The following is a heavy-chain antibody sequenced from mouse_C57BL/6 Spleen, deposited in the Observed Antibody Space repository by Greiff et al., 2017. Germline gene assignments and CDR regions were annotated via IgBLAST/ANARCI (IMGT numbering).Heavy chain of an antibody. CDR1: GFSLTSYG. V-gene: IGHV2-5*01. CDR3: AKNSYYSNSFDY. Sequence: QVQLQQSGPGLVQPSQSLSITCTVSGFSLTSYGVHWVRQSPGKGLEWLGVICRGGSTDYNAAVMSRLSITKNNSKSQVFFKMNSLQADDTAKYYCAKNSYYSNSFDYWGQGTTLTVSS. D-gene: IGHD2-5*01. J-gene: IGHJ2*01. CDR2: ICRGGST.